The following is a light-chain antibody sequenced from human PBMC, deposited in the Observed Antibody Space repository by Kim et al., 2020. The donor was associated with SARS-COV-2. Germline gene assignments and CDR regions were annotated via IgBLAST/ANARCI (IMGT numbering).Light chain of an antibody. Sequence: SASVGDRVTITCRASQSVSNLLAWYQQKPGKAPKLLIYTASSLQSGVPSRLSGSGSGTEFTLTISSLQPDDFATYYCQQYKSYKTFGQGTKVDIK. CDR2: TAS. CDR1: QSVSNL. V-gene: IGKV1-5*03. CDR3: QQYKSYKT. J-gene: IGKJ1*01.